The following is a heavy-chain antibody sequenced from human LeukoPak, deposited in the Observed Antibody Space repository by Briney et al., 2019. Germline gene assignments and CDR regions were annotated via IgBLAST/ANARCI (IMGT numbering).Heavy chain of an antibody. D-gene: IGHD1-7*01. J-gene: IGHJ3*02. CDR1: GGSISSSSYY. CDR2: IYYTGTT. V-gene: IGHV4-31*03. Sequence: SETLSLTCTVSGGSISSSSYYWSWIRQHPGKGLEWIGHIYYTGTTYYNPSLKSRVSISVDTSKNQFSLKLSSVTAADTAVYYCARDLRTTGRDAFDIWGQGTKVTVSS. CDR3: ARDLRTTGRDAFDI.